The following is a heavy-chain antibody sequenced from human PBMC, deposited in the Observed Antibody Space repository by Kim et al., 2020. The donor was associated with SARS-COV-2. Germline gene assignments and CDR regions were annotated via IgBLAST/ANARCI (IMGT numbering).Heavy chain of an antibody. V-gene: IGHV3-74*01. CDR1: GFTFSGFW. D-gene: IGHD1-1*01. J-gene: IGHJ6*02. Sequence: GGSLRLSCAASGFTFSGFWMHWVRQAPGRGLVWVSRINSDGSSTSYADSVKGRFTISRDNAKNTLYLQMNSLRVEDTALYYCASSRVVYGMDVWGQGTTV. CDR2: INSDGSST. CDR3: ASSRVVYGMDV.